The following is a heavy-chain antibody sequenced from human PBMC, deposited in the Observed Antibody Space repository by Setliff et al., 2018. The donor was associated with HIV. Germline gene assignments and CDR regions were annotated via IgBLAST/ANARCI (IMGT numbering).Heavy chain of an antibody. V-gene: IGHV4-4*08. CDR2: IYTSGST. CDR1: GGSISSYY. Sequence: SQTLSLTCTVSGGSISSYYWSWIRQPPGKGLEWIGYIYTSGSTNYNPSLKSRVTISVDTSKNPFSLKLTSVTAADTAVYYCAREAEFLTASYPYYYYYLDVWGKGTTVTVSS. J-gene: IGHJ6*03. D-gene: IGHD3-9*01. CDR3: AREAEFLTASYPYYYYYLDV.